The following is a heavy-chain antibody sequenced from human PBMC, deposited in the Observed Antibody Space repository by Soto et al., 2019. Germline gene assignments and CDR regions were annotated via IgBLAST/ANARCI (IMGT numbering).Heavy chain of an antibody. CDR1: GFRFTSFL. J-gene: IGHJ6*02. V-gene: IGHV5-10-1*01. CDR2: IHPSHPST. CDR3: ARQSEWLVPYYYYGMDV. Sequence: GESLKISWKGLGFRFTSFLSSRVRQVPGKSLEWMGRIHPSHPSTNSSPSFQGHVTISADKSISTAYLQWSSLKASDTAMYYCARQSEWLVPYYYYGMDVWGQGTTVTVSS. D-gene: IGHD6-19*01.